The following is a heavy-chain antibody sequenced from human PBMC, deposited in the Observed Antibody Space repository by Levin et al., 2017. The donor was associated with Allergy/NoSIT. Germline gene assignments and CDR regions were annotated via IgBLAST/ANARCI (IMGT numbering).Heavy chain of an antibody. CDR2: ISYDGSNK. CDR1: GFTFSSYG. CDR3: AKDDSSGYYSPPFDY. D-gene: IGHD3-22*01. J-gene: IGHJ4*02. V-gene: IGHV3-30*18. Sequence: GESLKISCAASGFTFSSYGMHWVRQAPGKGLEWVAVISYDGSNKYYADSVKGRFTISRDNSKNTLYLQMNSLRAEDTAVYYCAKDDSSGYYSPPFDYWGQGTLVTVSS.